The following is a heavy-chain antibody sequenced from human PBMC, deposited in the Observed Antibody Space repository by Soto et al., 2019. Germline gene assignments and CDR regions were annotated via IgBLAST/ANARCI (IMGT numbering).Heavy chain of an antibody. D-gene: IGHD6-13*01. CDR3: ARAAMGGSSWPFDY. V-gene: IGHV4-59*12. CDR2: IYYSGST. J-gene: IGHJ4*02. CDR1: GGSIRSYY. Sequence: SETLSLTCTVSGGSIRSYYWNWIRQPPGKGLEWIGYIYYSGSTSYNPSLKSRVTISVDTSKNQFSLKLSSVTAADTAVYYCARAAMGGSSWPFDYWGQGTLVTVSS.